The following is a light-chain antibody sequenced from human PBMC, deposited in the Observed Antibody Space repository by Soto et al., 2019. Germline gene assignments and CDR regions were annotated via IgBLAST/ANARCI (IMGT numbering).Light chain of an antibody. J-gene: IGLJ3*02. CDR1: TGAVTSGHY. CDR2: DTN. CDR3: LIFYIGPRV. V-gene: IGLV7-46*01. Sequence: QAVVTQEPSLTVSPGGTVTLTCDSSTGAVTSGHYPYWFQQKPGQAPRTLIYDTNNKHSWTPARFSGSLLGGKAALTLAGAQAEDEAEYYCLIFYIGPRVFGGGTKLTVL.